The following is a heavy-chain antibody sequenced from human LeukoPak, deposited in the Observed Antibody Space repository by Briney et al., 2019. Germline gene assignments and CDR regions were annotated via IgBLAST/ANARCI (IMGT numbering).Heavy chain of an antibody. D-gene: IGHD2-2*01. J-gene: IGHJ4*02. Sequence: GGSLRLSCAASGFTFSSYSMNWVRQAPGKGLEWVSSISSSSSYIYYADSVKGRFTISRDNAKNSLYLQMNSLRAEDTAVYHCARVRSAVVVPAATDYWGQGTLVTVSS. CDR1: GFTFSSYS. V-gene: IGHV3-21*01. CDR2: ISSSSSYI. CDR3: ARVRSAVVVPAATDY.